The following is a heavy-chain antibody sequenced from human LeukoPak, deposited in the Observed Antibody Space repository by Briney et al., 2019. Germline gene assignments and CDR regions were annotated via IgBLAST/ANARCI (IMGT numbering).Heavy chain of an antibody. Sequence: GGSLRLSCAASGFTFSSYWMHWVRQAPGKGLVWVSRINSDGSSTSYADSVKGRFTISRDNAKNTLYLQMNSLRAEDTAVYYCARDMYSSSSVGRGNYYYYMDVWGKGTTVTVSS. CDR3: ARDMYSSSSVGRGNYYYYMDV. D-gene: IGHD6-6*01. V-gene: IGHV3-74*01. CDR2: INSDGSST. CDR1: GFTFSSYW. J-gene: IGHJ6*03.